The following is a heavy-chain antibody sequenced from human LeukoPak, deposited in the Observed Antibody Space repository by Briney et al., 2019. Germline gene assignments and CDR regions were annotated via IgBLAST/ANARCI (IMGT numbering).Heavy chain of an antibody. CDR1: GGTFSSYA. J-gene: IGHJ6*04. CDR2: IIPIFGTA. CDR3: ARGGYYDILTGYGMHV. D-gene: IGHD3-9*01. Sequence: SVKVSCEASGGTFSSYAISWVRQAPGQGLEWMGGIIPIFGTANYAQKFQGRVTITADKSTSTAYMELSSLRSEDTAVYYCARGGYYDILTGYGMHVWGKGTTVTVSS. V-gene: IGHV1-69*06.